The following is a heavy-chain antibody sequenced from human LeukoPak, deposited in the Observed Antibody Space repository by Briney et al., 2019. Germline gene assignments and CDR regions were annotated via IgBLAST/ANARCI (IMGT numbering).Heavy chain of an antibody. J-gene: IGHJ4*02. V-gene: IGHV4-39*01. CDR1: AGSISSSSYY. CDR2: IYYSGST. Sequence: PSETLSLTCTVSAGSISSSSYYWGWIRQPPGKGLEWIGSIYYSGSTYYNPSLKSRVTISVDTSKNQFSLKLSSVTAADTAVYYCARQWLLWFGGSSRGTFAPPDYWGQGTLVTVSS. CDR3: ARQWLLWFGGSSRGTFAPPDY. D-gene: IGHD3-10*01.